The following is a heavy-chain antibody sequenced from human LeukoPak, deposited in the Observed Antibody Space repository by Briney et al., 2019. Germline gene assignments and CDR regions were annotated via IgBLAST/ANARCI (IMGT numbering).Heavy chain of an antibody. CDR2: ISYDGSNK. CDR3: AKDASSGWPYYFDY. J-gene: IGHJ4*02. Sequence: GRSLRLSCAASGSTFSSYGMHWVRQAPGKGLEWVAVISYDGSNKYYADSVKGRFTISRDNSKNTLYLQMNSLRAEDTAVYYCAKDASSGWPYYFDYWGQGTLVTVSS. D-gene: IGHD6-19*01. V-gene: IGHV3-33*06. CDR1: GSTFSSYG.